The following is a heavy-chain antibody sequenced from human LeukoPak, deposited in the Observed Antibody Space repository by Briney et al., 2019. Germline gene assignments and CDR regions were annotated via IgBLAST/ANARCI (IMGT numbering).Heavy chain of an antibody. J-gene: IGHJ5*02. CDR2: TYYSGST. V-gene: IGHV4-59*08. CDR3: ARLSGGWFDP. Sequence: SETLSLTCSVSGGSIRSNYWSWIRQPPGKGLEWIENTYYSGSTNYNPSLKSRVTISVDTSKNQFSLRLSSVTAADTAVYYCARLSGGWFDPWGQGTLVTVSS. D-gene: IGHD3-16*01. CDR1: GGSIRSNY.